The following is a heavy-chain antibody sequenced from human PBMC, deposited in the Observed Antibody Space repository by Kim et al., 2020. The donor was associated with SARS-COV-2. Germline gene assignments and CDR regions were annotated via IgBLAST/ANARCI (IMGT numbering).Heavy chain of an antibody. D-gene: IGHD3-22*01. J-gene: IGHJ4*02. CDR1: GFTFSTYS. CDR2: ISGNSGFI. Sequence: GGSLRLSCAASGFTFSTYSMNWVRQAPGKGLEWVSSISGNSGFIYYADSVRGRFTISRDNAKNSLYLQMNSLRADDTALYYCARDHDPSGLEDYWGQGTLVTVSS. CDR3: ARDHDPSGLEDY. V-gene: IGHV3-21*06.